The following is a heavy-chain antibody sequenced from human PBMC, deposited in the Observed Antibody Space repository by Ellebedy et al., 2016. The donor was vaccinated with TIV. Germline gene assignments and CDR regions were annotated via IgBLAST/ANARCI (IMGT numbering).Heavy chain of an antibody. D-gene: IGHD2-15*01. J-gene: IGHJ5*02. CDR2: VNGPGSVT. Sequence: GGSLRLXXAASGFTFSHHWMHWVRQAPGKGLEWVSRVNGPGSVTGYADSVKGRFTISRDNTKNTLYLQLNSLRAGDTAVYYCVRGWSGGSWGWFDPWGQGTLVTVSS. CDR1: GFTFSHHW. V-gene: IGHV3-74*01. CDR3: VRGWSGGSWGWFDP.